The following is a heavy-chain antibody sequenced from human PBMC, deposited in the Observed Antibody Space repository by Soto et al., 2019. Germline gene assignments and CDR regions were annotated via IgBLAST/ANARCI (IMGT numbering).Heavy chain of an antibody. V-gene: IGHV1-69*06. Sequence: QVQLVQSGAEVKKPGSSVKVSCKASGGTFSSYAISWVRQAPGQGLEWMGGIIPIFGTANYAQKFQGRVMMSADTSTSAAFMVRSSRTSDDTEVYYCGRGGGEYCSSTSCYYYYYGMDVWCQGTTVTVSS. CDR2: IIPIFGTA. D-gene: IGHD2-2*01. CDR1: GGTFSSYA. CDR3: GRGGGEYCSSTSCYYYYYGMDV. J-gene: IGHJ6*02.